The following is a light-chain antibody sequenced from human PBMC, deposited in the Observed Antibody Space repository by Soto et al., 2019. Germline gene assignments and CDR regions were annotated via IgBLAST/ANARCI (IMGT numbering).Light chain of an antibody. J-gene: IGLJ1*01. Sequence: ELTQPSSVSVAPGQTASITCGGNNIGSKSVHWYQQKPGQAPVVVIYDDSDRPSGIPERFSGSNSRNTATLTISRVEAGDEADYYCQVWDSDSDQYVFGGGTKVTVL. CDR2: DDS. CDR3: QVWDSDSDQYV. V-gene: IGLV3-21*02. CDR1: NIGSKS.